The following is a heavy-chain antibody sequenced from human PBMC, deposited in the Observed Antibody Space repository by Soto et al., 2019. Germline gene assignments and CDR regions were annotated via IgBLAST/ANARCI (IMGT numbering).Heavy chain of an antibody. CDR2: IYYSGST. CDR1: GGSISSRSYY. CDR3: ARHTCPYSSSSDNGFDP. J-gene: IGHJ5*02. D-gene: IGHD6-6*01. V-gene: IGHV4-39*01. Sequence: PSGTLSLTCTVSGGSISSRSYYWGWIRQPPGKGLEWIGSIYYSGSTYYNPSLKSRVTISVDTSKNQFSLKLSSVTAADTAVYYCARHTCPYSSSSDNGFDPWGQGTLVTVSS.